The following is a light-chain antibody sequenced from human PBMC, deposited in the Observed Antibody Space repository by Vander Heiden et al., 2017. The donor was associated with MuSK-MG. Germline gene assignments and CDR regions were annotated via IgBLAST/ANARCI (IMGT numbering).Light chain of an antibody. CDR1: QSISSY. V-gene: IGKV1-39*01. Sequence: DIKMTQSTSSLSASVGDRVTITCRASQSISSYLNWYQQKPGKAPKLLIYAASSLQSGVPSRFSGSGSGTDFPLTISSLQPEDFATYYCQQSYSTPSVTFGHGTKVDIK. J-gene: IGKJ3*01. CDR3: QQSYSTPSVT. CDR2: AAS.